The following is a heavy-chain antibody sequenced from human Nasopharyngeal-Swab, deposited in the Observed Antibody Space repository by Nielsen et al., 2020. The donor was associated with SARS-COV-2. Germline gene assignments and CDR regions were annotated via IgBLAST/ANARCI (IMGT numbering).Heavy chain of an antibody. Sequence: WIRQPPGKALEWLALLYWDDDSRYSPSLKSRITITKDTSKNQVVLTMTNMEPVDTATYYCVHSSGWRLDYWGQGTLVTVSS. V-gene: IGHV2-5*02. CDR2: LYWDDDS. CDR3: VHSSGWRLDY. J-gene: IGHJ4*02. D-gene: IGHD6-19*01.